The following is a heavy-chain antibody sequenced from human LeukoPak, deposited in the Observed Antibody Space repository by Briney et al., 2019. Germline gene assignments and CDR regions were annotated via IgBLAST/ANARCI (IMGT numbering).Heavy chain of an antibody. CDR3: AKGALHDYFDY. Sequence: GGSLRLSCAASGFTFDDYAMHWVQQAPGKGLEWVSGISWNSGSIGYADSVKGRFTISRDNAKNSLYLHMNSLRAEDTALYYCAKGALHDYFDYWGQGTLVTVSS. J-gene: IGHJ4*02. V-gene: IGHV3-9*01. D-gene: IGHD4-11*01. CDR2: ISWNSGSI. CDR1: GFTFDDYA.